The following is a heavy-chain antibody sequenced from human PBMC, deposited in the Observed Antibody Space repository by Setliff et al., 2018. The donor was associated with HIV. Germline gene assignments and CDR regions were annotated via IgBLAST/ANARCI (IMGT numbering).Heavy chain of an antibody. D-gene: IGHD3-10*01. CDR3: AKVFAFGVDGFDI. V-gene: IGHV3-23*01. J-gene: IGHJ3*02. Sequence: HPGGSLRLSCAASELTFSNYAMGWVRQGPGKGLEWVSTIGAAGYPTHYAESVKGRFTISKDNSQNALYLQMNSLTDEDTAVYYCAKVFAFGVDGFDIWGQGTMVTVSS. CDR1: ELTFSNYA. CDR2: IGAAGYPT.